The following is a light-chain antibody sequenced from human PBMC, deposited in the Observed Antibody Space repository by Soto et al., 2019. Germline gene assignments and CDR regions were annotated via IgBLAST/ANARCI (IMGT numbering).Light chain of an antibody. CDR2: GAS. V-gene: IGKV3-15*01. CDR1: QSVSSN. J-gene: IGKJ5*01. Sequence: EIVMTQSPATLSVSPGERATLSCRASQSVSSNLAWYQQKPGQAPSLLIYGASTRATGIPARFSGSGSGTEFTLTVSSLQYEAFAVYYCQQYNNWTAITFGQATRLEIK. CDR3: QQYNNWTAIT.